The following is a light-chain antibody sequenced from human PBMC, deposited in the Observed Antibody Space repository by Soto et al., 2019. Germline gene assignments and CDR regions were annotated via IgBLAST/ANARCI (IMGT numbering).Light chain of an antibody. Sequence: EIVLTQSPGTLSLSPGERATLSCRASQSVSNNYLAWYQQKPGQAPRLLIYGASNRATGIPDRFSGSGSGTEFTLTINSLQPDDFATYYCQQYQSYPWTFGQGTKVDIK. CDR1: QSVSNNY. J-gene: IGKJ1*01. CDR2: GAS. V-gene: IGKV3-20*01. CDR3: QQYQSYPWT.